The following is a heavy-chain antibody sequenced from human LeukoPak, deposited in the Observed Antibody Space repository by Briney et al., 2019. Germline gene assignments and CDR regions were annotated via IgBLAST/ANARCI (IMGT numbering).Heavy chain of an antibody. V-gene: IGHV3-74*01. CDR2: INRDGSST. J-gene: IGHJ4*02. CDR1: GFTFSSYW. D-gene: IGHD5-18*01. Sequence: PGGSLRLSCVASGFTFSSYWMHWVRQAPGKGLVWVSRINRDGSSTGYADSVKGRFSISRDTAKNTLYLQMNSLRAEDTAVYYCAKVGSLQLWSLYYFDYWGQGTLVTVSS. CDR3: AKVGSLQLWSLYYFDY.